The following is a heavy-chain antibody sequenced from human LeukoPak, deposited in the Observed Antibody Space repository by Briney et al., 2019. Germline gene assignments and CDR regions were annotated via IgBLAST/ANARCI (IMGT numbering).Heavy chain of an antibody. CDR3: ARVGYCSGGSCYHFDY. CDR1: GFTFSSYS. D-gene: IGHD2-15*01. J-gene: IGHJ4*02. V-gene: IGHV3-21*01. Sequence: GGSLRLSCAASGFTFSSYSMNWVRQAPGKGLEWVSSISGSSSYIYYADSVKGRFTISRDNAKNSLYLQMNSLRAEDTAVYYCARVGYCSGGSCYHFDYWGQGTLVTVSS. CDR2: ISGSSSYI.